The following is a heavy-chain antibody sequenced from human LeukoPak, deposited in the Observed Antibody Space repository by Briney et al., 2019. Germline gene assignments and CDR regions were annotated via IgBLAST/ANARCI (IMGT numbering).Heavy chain of an antibody. CDR2: MYHSGST. J-gene: IGHJ4*02. CDR1: NYSISTDYY. V-gene: IGHV4-38-2*02. Sequence: PSETLSLTCTVSNYSISTDYYWGWIRQPPGQGLEWIGTMYHSGSTYYNPSLKSRVTISVDTSKNQFSLKLSSVTAADTAVYYCARYDVWGSYRAFDYWAREPWSPSPQ. CDR3: ARYDVWGSYRAFDY. D-gene: IGHD3-16*02.